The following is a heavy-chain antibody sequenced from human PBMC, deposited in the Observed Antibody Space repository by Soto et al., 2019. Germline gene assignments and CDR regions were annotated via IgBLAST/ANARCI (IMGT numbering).Heavy chain of an antibody. Sequence: GGSLRLSCAASGFTFDDYTMHWVRQAPGKGLEWVSLMSWDGGSTYYADSVKGRFTISRDNSKNSLYLQMKSLRTEDTALYYCAKDMSIGEAAAGTGQINYYYYGMDVWGQGTTVTVSS. J-gene: IGHJ6*02. CDR3: AKDMSIGEAAAGTGQINYYYYGMDV. CDR1: GFTFDDYT. V-gene: IGHV3-43*01. D-gene: IGHD6-13*01. CDR2: MSWDGGST.